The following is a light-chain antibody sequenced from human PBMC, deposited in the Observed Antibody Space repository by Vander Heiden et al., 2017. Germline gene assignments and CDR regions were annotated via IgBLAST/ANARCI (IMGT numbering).Light chain of an antibody. V-gene: IGKV1-8*01. CDR2: AAS. Sequence: AIRMTQSPSSFSASTRDRVTITCRASQGISSYLAWYQQKPGKAPKLLIYAASTLQSGVPSRFSGSGSGTDFTLTISCLQAEDFATYYCQQYYSYPPTFGQGTKLEIK. CDR3: QQYYSYPPT. J-gene: IGKJ2*01. CDR1: QGISSY.